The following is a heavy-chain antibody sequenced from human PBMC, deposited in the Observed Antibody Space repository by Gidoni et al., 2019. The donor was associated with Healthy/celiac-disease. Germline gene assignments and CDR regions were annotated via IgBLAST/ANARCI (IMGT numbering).Heavy chain of an antibody. CDR1: GYSISSGYY. Sequence: QVQLQASGPGLVKPSETMSLTCAVSGYSISSGYYWGWLRQPPAKGREWIGSIYHSGSTYYHPSLKSRVTISVDTSKNQFSLKLSSVTAANTALYYCAREESVQGVTIPVIAYWGQGTLVTVSS. J-gene: IGHJ4*02. D-gene: IGHD3-10*01. V-gene: IGHV4-38-2*02. CDR3: AREESVQGVTIPVIAY. CDR2: IYHSGST.